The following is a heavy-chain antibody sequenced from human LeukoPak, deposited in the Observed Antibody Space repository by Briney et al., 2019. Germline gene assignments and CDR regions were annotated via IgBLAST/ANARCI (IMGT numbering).Heavy chain of an antibody. Sequence: GGSLRLSCAASGFAFSDHYMSWIRQPPGKGLEWVSYISSSGSTMYYADSVKGRFTISRDNAKNSLYLQMNSLRVEDTAVYYCARAGRGFSYGSSDYWGQGTLVTVSS. CDR3: ARAGRGFSYGSSDY. D-gene: IGHD5-18*01. CDR2: ISSSGSTM. J-gene: IGHJ4*02. CDR1: GFAFSDHY. V-gene: IGHV3-11*04.